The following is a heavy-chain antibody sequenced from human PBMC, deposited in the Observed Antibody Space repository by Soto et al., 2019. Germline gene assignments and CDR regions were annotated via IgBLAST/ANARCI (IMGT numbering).Heavy chain of an antibody. D-gene: IGHD3-22*01. J-gene: IGHJ3*01. V-gene: IGHV1-18*01. Sequence: QVQLVQSGPDVKKPGASVKVSCKASGYIFTSYGISWVRQAPGQGLEWMGWISAYNGNTNYAQRLQGRVLMTTDTSAITAYMELRSLRSDVTAVYYSARDRGLSGYAFDLWGQGTMVTVSS. CDR3: ARDRGLSGYAFDL. CDR1: GYIFTSYG. CDR2: ISAYNGNT.